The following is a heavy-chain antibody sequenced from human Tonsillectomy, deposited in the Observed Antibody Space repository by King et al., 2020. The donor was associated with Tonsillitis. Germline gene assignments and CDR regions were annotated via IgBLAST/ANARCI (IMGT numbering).Heavy chain of an antibody. V-gene: IGHV3-23*04. CDR2: ISGSGGST. CDR1: GFTFSSYA. CDR3: ASARYSGTTYYFDY. Sequence: VQLVESGGGLVQPGGSLRLSCAASGFTFSSYAMSWVRQAPGMGLEWVSAISGSGGSTDYADSVKGRFTISRDNSKNTLYLQMNSLRAEDTAVYYCASARYSGTTYYFDYWGQGTLVTVSS. D-gene: IGHD1-26*01. J-gene: IGHJ4*02.